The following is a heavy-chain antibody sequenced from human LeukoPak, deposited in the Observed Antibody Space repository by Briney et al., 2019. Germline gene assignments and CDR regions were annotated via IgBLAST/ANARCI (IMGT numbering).Heavy chain of an antibody. CDR1: GGSISSYY. CDR3: ARAVEGIAAAPVYFDY. CDR2: FYTSGST. V-gene: IGHV4-4*07. J-gene: IGHJ4*02. Sequence: SETLSLTCTVSGGSISSYYWSWIRQPAGKGLEWIGRFYTSGSTNYNPSLKSRVTMSVDTSKNQFSLKLSSVTAADTAVYYCARAVEGIAAAPVYFDYWGQGTLVTVSS. D-gene: IGHD6-13*01.